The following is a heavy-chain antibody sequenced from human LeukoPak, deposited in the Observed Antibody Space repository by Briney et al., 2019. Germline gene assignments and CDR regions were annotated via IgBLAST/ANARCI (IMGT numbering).Heavy chain of an antibody. V-gene: IGHV1-69*04. D-gene: IGHD3-22*01. J-gene: IGHJ4*02. CDR1: GGTFISYV. CDR2: IIPVFGIA. Sequence: SVKVSCKASGGTFISYVISWVRQAPGQGLEWMGRIIPVFGIANYAQKFKGRVTIPAAISTSTAYMELSSLRSEDTAVYYCARAYDSSGYYSRYWGQGTLVTVSS. CDR3: ARAYDSSGYYSRY.